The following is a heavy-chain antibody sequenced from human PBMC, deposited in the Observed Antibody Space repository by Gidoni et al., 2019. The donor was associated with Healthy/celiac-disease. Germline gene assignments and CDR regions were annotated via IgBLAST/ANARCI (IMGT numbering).Heavy chain of an antibody. V-gene: IGHV3-21*01. CDR2: ISGSGNYI. J-gene: IGHJ4*02. CDR1: VFTFTRHS. CDR3: ARDPNVVVVAELVFDY. Sequence: EVQLVESGGGLVKPGGSLRLSCAASVFTFTRHSMNWVRQAPGKGLEWVSYISGSGNYIFYADSVKGRFTISRDNTKKSLYLQMSSLRVEDTAVYYCARDPNVVVVAELVFDYWGQGTLVTVSS. D-gene: IGHD2-15*01.